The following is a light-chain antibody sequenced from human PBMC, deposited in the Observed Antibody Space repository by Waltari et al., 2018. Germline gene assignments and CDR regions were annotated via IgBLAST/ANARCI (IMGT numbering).Light chain of an antibody. J-gene: IGKJ4*01. CDR3: QQYYTTPVT. CDR1: KSVSYSSNDKKF. CDR2: WAS. V-gene: IGKV4-1*01. Sequence: DIVMTQSPDSLAVSLGERATIKCKCSKSVSYSSNDKKFLAWYQQKGGQPPKLLISWASTLESGVPDRFSGSGSGSDFALPISILQAEDVAVYSCQQYYTTPVTFGGGTKVEI.